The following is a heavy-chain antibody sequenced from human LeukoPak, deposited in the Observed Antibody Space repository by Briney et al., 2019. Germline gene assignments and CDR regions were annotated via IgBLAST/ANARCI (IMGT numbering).Heavy chain of an antibody. CDR3: AVFGGNPLNWFSP. CDR2: ISAYNGNT. V-gene: IGHV1-18*01. J-gene: IGHJ5*02. Sequence: ASVKVSCKASGYTFTSYGISWVRQAPGQGLEWMGWISAYNGNTNYAQKLQGRVTMTTDTSTSTAYMELTSLTSEDTAVYYCAVFGGNPLNWFSPWGQGTLVIVSS. CDR1: GYTFTSYG. D-gene: IGHD4-23*01.